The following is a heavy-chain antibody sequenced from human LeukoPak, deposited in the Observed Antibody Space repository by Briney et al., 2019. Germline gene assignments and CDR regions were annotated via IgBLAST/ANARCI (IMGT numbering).Heavy chain of an antibody. Sequence: GGSLRLSCAASGFTFSSYAMSWVRQAPGKGLEWVSAISGSGGSTYYADSVKGRFTIFRDNSKNTLYLQMNSLRAEDTAVYYCAKEGGYCSSTSCYIPAFDYWGQGTLVTVSS. V-gene: IGHV3-23*01. D-gene: IGHD2-2*02. CDR1: GFTFSSYA. CDR2: ISGSGGST. J-gene: IGHJ4*02. CDR3: AKEGGYCSSTSCYIPAFDY.